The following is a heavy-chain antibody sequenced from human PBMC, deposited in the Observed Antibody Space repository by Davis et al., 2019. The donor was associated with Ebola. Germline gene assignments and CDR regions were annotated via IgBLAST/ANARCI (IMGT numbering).Heavy chain of an antibody. Sequence: ASVKVSCKASGYIFTGYYIHWVRQAPGQGLEWMGWINPNSGDTNYAQKFQGRVTMTRDTSISTAYMEMSRLTSDDAAVYYCAREVKGYCSESSCYYDPNYYYGIDVWGQGTTVTVSS. V-gene: IGHV1-2*02. D-gene: IGHD2-2*01. CDR2: INPNSGDT. CDR1: GYIFTGYY. CDR3: AREVKGYCSESSCYYDPNYYYGIDV. J-gene: IGHJ6*02.